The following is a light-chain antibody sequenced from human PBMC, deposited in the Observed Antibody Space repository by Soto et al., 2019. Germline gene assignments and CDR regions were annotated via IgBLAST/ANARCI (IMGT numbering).Light chain of an antibody. J-gene: IGKJ1*01. CDR1: QGIGDT. CDR2: SAS. Sequence: VMTLSPATLSVSPGEGVTLSCRASQGIGDTLAWYQHKPGQAPRLLIYSASRRATGFPGRFSGSGSGTDFTLTISSLQSEDLAVYYCQQYNNWPWTFGQGTKVDI. V-gene: IGKV3-15*01. CDR3: QQYNNWPWT.